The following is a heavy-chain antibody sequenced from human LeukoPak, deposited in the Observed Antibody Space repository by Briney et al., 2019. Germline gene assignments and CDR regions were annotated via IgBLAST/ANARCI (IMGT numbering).Heavy chain of an antibody. V-gene: IGHV1-2*06. CDR2: IDPNSGGT. Sequence: ASVKVSCKPSGYTFTGYYMHRVRQAPGQGLEWMGRIDPNSGGTNYAQKFQGRVTMTRDTSISTAYMELSRLRSDDTAAYYCARSDYSHKNDYWGQGTLVTVSS. J-gene: IGHJ4*02. CDR3: ARSDYSHKNDY. CDR1: GYTFTGYY. D-gene: IGHD4-11*01.